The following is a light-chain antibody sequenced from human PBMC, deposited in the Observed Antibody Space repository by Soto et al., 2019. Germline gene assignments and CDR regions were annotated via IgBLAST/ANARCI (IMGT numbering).Light chain of an antibody. J-gene: IGKJ1*01. Sequence: DIVMTQSPDSLAVSLGERATINCKSSQSVLYSPNNKNYLAWYQQKPGQPPKLLVYWASTRESGVPDRFSGSGSGTDFTLTISSLQAEDAAVYYSHQYHSAPQTFGHGTKVEIK. CDR3: HQYHSAPQT. V-gene: IGKV4-1*01. CDR2: WAS. CDR1: QSVLYSPNNKNY.